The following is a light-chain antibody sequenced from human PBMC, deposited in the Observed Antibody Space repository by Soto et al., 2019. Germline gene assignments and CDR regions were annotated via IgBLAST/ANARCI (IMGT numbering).Light chain of an antibody. V-gene: IGKV1-5*03. J-gene: IGKJ1*01. CDR2: EAS. CDR1: ETINTL. Sequence: DIQMTQSPSTLSASVGDRVTLTCRASETINTLLAWYQQKPGKAPKLLIYEASSLQSGVPSRFSGSGSGTEFTLTVSSLQSDDFATYYCQQYYSYPWTFGQGTKVDIK. CDR3: QQYYSYPWT.